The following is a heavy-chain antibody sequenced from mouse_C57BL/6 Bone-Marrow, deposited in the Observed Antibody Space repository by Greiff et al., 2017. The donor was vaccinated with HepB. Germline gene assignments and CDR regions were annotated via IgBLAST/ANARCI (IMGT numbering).Heavy chain of an antibody. Sequence: EVQLQQSGPVLVKPGASVKMSCKASGYTFTDYYMNWVKQSHGKSLEWIGVINPYNGGTSYNQKFKGKATLTVDKSSSTAYMELNSLTSEDSAVYYCARWATTVMYFDYWGQGTTLTVSS. CDR1: GYTFTDYY. V-gene: IGHV1-19*01. CDR2: INPYNGGT. CDR3: ARWATTVMYFDY. J-gene: IGHJ2*01. D-gene: IGHD1-1*01.